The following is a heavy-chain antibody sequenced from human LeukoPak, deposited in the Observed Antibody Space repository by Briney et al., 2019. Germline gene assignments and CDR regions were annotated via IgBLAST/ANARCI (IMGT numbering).Heavy chain of an antibody. Sequence: QPGRSLRLSCAASGFTFSSYAMHWVRQAPGKGLEWVAVISYDGSNKYYADSVKGRFTISRDNSKNTLYLQMNSLRAEDTAVYYCTREDIVVVPAAPLGYWGQGTLVTVSP. CDR1: GFTFSSYA. CDR3: TREDIVVVPAAPLGY. J-gene: IGHJ4*02. D-gene: IGHD2-2*01. V-gene: IGHV3-30-3*01. CDR2: ISYDGSNK.